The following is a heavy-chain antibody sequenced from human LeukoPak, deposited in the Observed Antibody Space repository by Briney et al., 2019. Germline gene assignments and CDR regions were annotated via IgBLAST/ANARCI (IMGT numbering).Heavy chain of an antibody. J-gene: IGHJ4*02. V-gene: IGHV3-21*01. D-gene: IGHD3-22*01. CDR2: INTVASYI. CDR1: GFTFSSYS. CDR3: ARLRRNSDRSGFYYYYDN. Sequence: GGSLRLSCAASGFTFSSYSFNWFRQAPGKGLEWVSSINTVASYIYYADSVRGRFTISRDNAENSLWLQMNGPGAEDSAVYYCARLRRNSDRSGFYYYYDNWGQGTLVAVSS.